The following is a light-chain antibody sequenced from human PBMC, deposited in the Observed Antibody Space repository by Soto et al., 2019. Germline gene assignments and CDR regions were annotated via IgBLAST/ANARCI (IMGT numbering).Light chain of an antibody. CDR3: MEGTHWPPS. Sequence: EVVMAQSPLSLPATLGQPASISCRSNQSLGYGDGNTYLSWMQQRPGQSPRRLIYQVSKRDPVVPVRFNGSGSGAHFTLKISRVEAEDFVVCYCMEGTHWPPSCGQGTRLEI. J-gene: IGKJ5*01. CDR2: QVS. CDR1: QSLGYGDGNTY. V-gene: IGKV2-30*01.